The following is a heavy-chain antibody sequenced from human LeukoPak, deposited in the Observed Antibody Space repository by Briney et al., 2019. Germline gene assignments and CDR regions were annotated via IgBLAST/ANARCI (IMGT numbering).Heavy chain of an antibody. CDR2: INWNGGST. D-gene: IGHD6-19*01. CDR1: GFTFDDYG. Sequence: PGGSLRLSCAASGFTFDDYGMSWVRQAPGKGLEWVSGINWNGGSTGYADSVKGRFTISRDNAKNSLYLQMNSLRAEDTALYHCARGNSGWSLSPHFGCYFDYWGQGTLVTVSS. J-gene: IGHJ4*02. CDR3: ARGNSGWSLSPHFGCYFDY. V-gene: IGHV3-20*01.